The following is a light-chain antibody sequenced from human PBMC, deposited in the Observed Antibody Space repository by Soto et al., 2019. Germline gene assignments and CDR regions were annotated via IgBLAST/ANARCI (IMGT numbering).Light chain of an antibody. J-gene: IGLJ3*02. CDR2: DVS. V-gene: IGLV2-11*01. CDR3: CSYSASYTWV. CDR1: SSDVGGYNY. Sequence: QSALTQPRSVSGSPGQSVTISCTGTSSDVGGYNYVSWYQQHPGKAPKLMIYDVSKWPSGVPDRFSGSKSGNTASLTISGLQAEDEADYYCCSYSASYTWVFGGRTKLTVL.